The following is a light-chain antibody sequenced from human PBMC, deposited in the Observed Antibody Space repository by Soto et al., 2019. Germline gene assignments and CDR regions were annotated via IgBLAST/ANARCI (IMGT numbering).Light chain of an antibody. CDR2: GAS. J-gene: IGKJ5*01. CDR3: QQYNNKPPTT. V-gene: IGKV3-15*01. Sequence: IVMTQSPGARSAPPGGGATLSCRASQSVRSNLAWYQQKPGQAPRLLIYGASTRATAVPARFGGSGSGTEFTLTISSLQSEDFALYSCQQYNNKPPTTFVQGKLQV. CDR1: QSVRSN.